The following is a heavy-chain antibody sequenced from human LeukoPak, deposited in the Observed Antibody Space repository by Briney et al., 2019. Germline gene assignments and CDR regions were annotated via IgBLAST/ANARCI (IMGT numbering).Heavy chain of an antibody. J-gene: IGHJ5*02. D-gene: IGHD1-1*01. V-gene: IGHV4-61*02. CDR1: GGSISSGSYY. CDR2: IYTSGST. CDR3: ASSVDDRGGWFDP. Sequence: SETLSLTCTVSGGSISSGSYYWSWIRQPAGKGLEWIGRIYTSGSTNYNPSLKSRVTISVDTSKNQFSLKLSSVTAADTAVYYCASSVDDRGGWFDPWGQGTLVTVSS.